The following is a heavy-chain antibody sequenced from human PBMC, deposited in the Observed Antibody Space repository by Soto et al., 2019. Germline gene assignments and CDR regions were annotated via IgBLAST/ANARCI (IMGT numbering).Heavy chain of an antibody. J-gene: IGHJ6*02. CDR2: IKHDGSEK. V-gene: IGHV3-7*01. CDR1: GFTFSAYW. CDR3: AIITRGFSMDV. D-gene: IGHD1-20*01. Sequence: GGSLRLSCAASGFTFSAYWMSWVRQTPGKGLEWVANIKHDGSEKYYVDSVKGRFTISRDNAKNSLFLEMNSLRAEDTAVFYCAIITRGFSMDVWGQGTTATVSS.